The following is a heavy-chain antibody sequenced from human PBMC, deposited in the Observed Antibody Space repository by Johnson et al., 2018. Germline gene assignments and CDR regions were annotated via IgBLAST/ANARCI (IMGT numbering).Heavy chain of an antibody. CDR3: ARPRSGRYYYYNMDV. V-gene: IGHV3-11*01. D-gene: IGHD1-26*01. J-gene: IGHJ6*03. Sequence: VQLVESGGGLVKPGGSLRLSCAASGFTFSDYYMSWIRQAPGKGLEWVSYLSSSGSTIYYAASVKGRFTIPRDNAKNSLYLQRNSLRAEDTAVYYWARPRSGRYYYYNMDVGGKGTTVTVSS. CDR2: LSSSGSTI. CDR1: GFTFSDYY.